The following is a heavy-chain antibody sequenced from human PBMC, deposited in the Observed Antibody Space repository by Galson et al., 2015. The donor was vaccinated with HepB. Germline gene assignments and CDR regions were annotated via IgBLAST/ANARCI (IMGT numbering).Heavy chain of an antibody. J-gene: IGHJ3*02. CDR1: GFTVSSNY. CDR2: IYSGGST. D-gene: IGHD6-6*01. V-gene: IGHV3-53*01. Sequence: SLRLSCAASGFTVSSNYMSWVRQAPGKGLEWVSVIYSGGSTYYADSVKGRFTISRDNSKNTLYLQMNSLRAEDTAVYYCARENHDAYSSSSFASSAFDIWGQGTMVTVSS. CDR3: ARENHDAYSSSSFASSAFDI.